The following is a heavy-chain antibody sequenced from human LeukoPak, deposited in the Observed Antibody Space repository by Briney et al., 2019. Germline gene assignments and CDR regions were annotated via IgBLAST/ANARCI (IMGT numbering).Heavy chain of an antibody. V-gene: IGHV3-23*01. CDR2: ISHSGVK. D-gene: IGHD6-13*01. CDR3: ARRSHASPAGYSPFFDA. Sequence: GGSLTLSCAGSGFPFSSYTINWVRQGPGKGMEWASTISHSGVKYYADSVKGRFTISRDNSKNTVFLQINSLRAEDTALYFCARRSHASPAGYSPFFDAGGQGTLVTVSS. CDR1: GFPFSSYT. J-gene: IGHJ4*02.